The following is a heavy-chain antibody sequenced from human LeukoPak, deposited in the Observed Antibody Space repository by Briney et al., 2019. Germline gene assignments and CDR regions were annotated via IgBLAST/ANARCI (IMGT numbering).Heavy chain of an antibody. V-gene: IGHV4-4*02. CDR3: ATDLGEGGN. D-gene: IGHD3-10*01. CDR1: GGSVNSKNW. Sequence: SGTLSLTCTVSGGSVNSKNWWKWVRQPPEKGLEWIGDINHAGTTNYNPSLESRVTISIDKSKNRFSLRLTSVAAADTAVYYCATDLGEGGNWGQGTLVTVSS. J-gene: IGHJ4*02. CDR2: INHAGTT.